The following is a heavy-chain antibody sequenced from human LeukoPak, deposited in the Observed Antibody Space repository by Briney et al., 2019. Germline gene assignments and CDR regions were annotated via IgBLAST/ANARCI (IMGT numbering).Heavy chain of an antibody. J-gene: IGHJ4*02. CDR2: INPNSGGT. V-gene: IGHV1-2*02. D-gene: IGHD2-2*03. Sequence: GASVKVSCKASVYTFTGYYMHWVRQAPAQGREWLGWINPNSGGTNYAQKFQGRVTMTRDASISPAYMELSRLRSDDTAVYYCARDSGLDIVVVPAAMQGGMDEYWGQGTLVTVSS. CDR3: ARDSGLDIVVVPAAMQGGMDEY. CDR1: VYTFTGYY.